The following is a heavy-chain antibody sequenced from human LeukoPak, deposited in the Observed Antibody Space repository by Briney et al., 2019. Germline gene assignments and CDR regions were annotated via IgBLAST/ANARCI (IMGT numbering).Heavy chain of an antibody. Sequence: PGGSLRLSCAASGFTFSSYAMHWVRQAPGKGLEYVSAISSNGGSTYYANSVKGRFTISRDNAKNSLYLQMNSLGAEDTALYYCAKVTAAGFVDYWGQGTLVTVSS. CDR2: ISSNGGST. CDR1: GFTFSSYA. J-gene: IGHJ4*02. CDR3: AKVTAAGFVDY. D-gene: IGHD6-13*01. V-gene: IGHV3-64*01.